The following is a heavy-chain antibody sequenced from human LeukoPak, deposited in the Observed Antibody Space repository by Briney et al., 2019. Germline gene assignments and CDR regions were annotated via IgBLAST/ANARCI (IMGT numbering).Heavy chain of an antibody. Sequence: GGSLRLSCAASGFTFSDYYMSWIRQAPGKGLEWVSYISSSGSTIYYADSVKRRFTISRDNAKNSLYLQMNSLRAEDTAVYYCARDDLAVASDYWGQGTLVTVSS. CDR2: ISSSGSTI. V-gene: IGHV3-11*01. J-gene: IGHJ4*02. CDR3: ARDDLAVASDY. CDR1: GFTFSDYY. D-gene: IGHD6-19*01.